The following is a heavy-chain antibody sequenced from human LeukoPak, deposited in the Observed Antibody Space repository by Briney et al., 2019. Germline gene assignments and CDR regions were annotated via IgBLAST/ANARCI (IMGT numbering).Heavy chain of an antibody. CDR3: ARIGMGYYDILTGLRSTDAFDI. V-gene: IGHV4-39*07. CDR2: IHHSGST. J-gene: IGHJ3*02. D-gene: IGHD3-9*01. CDR1: GGSIVSSTFY. Sequence: SETLSLTCSVSGGSIVSSTFYWGWVRQPPGKGLEWIGIIHHSGSTYYNSSLKSRVTISVDTSKNTLSLKLNSVTAADTAVYYCARIGMGYYDILTGLRSTDAFDIWGQGTMVTVSS.